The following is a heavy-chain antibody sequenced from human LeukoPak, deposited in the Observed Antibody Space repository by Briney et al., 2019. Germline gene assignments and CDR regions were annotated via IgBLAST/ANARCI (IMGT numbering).Heavy chain of an antibody. CDR1: GFTFSANA. V-gene: IGHV3-23*01. J-gene: IGHJ4*02. Sequence: PGGSLRLSCAASGFTFSANAMSWVRQAPGKGLEWISAISGSDDSTYYADSVKGRLTISRDNSKNTLYLQMSSLRAEDTAVYFCAKGHTYFDYWGQGTLVTVSS. D-gene: IGHD2-21*01. CDR2: ISGSDDST. CDR3: AKGHTYFDY.